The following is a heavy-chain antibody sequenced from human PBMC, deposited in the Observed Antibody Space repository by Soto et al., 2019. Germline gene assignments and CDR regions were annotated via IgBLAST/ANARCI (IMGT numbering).Heavy chain of an antibody. CDR2: ISGSGGST. CDR3: AKDQGPYCGGDCYSPPDAFDI. Sequence: GGSLRLSCAASGFTFSSYAMSWVRQAPGKGLEWVSAISGSGGSTYYADSVKGRFTISRDNSKNTLYLQMNSLRAEDTAVYYCAKDQGPYCGGDCYSPPDAFDIWGQGTMVTVSS. J-gene: IGHJ3*02. CDR1: GFTFSSYA. V-gene: IGHV3-23*01. D-gene: IGHD2-21*02.